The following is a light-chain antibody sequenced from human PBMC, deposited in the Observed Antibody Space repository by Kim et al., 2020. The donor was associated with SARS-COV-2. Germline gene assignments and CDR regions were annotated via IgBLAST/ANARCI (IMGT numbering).Light chain of an antibody. CDR2: GAS. V-gene: IGKV3-15*01. CDR1: QSVSSN. CDR3: QQYDNWPYT. J-gene: IGKJ2*01. Sequence: SVSPGERAPLSCRASQSVSSNLAWYQQKPGQAPRLLIYGASTRATDIPARFSGSVSGTEFTLTISSLQSEDFAVYYCQQYDNWPYTFGQGTKLEI.